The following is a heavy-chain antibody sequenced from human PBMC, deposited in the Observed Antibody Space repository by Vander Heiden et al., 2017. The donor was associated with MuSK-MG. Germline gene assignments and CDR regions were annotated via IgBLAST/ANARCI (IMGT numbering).Heavy chain of an antibody. Sequence: VSCKASGGTFSSYAISWVRQAPGQGLEWMGGIIPIFGTANYAQKFQGRVTITADESTSTAYMELSSLRSEDTAVYYCARERNTYYYDSSGYLHAFDIWCQGTMVTVSS. CDR2: IIPIFGTA. V-gene: IGHV1-69*01. J-gene: IGHJ3*02. CDR3: ARERNTYYYDSSGYLHAFDI. D-gene: IGHD3-22*01. CDR1: GGTFSSYA.